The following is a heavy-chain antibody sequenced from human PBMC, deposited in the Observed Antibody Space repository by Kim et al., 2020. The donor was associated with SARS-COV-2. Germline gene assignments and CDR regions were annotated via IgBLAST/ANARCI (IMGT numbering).Heavy chain of an antibody. CDR1: GFTFSTYW. D-gene: IGHD4-4*01. CDR3: ASHYRGY. CDR2: IKEDGSTI. Sequence: GGSLRLSCAASGFTFSTYWMTWVRQPPGKGLEWVASIKEDGSTIYYVDSVKGRFTISRDNAKNSLYLQMSSLRADDTAVYYCASHYRGYWGQGTLVTVSS. V-gene: IGHV3-7*01. J-gene: IGHJ4*02.